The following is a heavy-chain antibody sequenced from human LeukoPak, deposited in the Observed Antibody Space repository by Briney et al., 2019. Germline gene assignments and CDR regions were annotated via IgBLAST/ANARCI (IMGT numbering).Heavy chain of an antibody. Sequence: ASVKVSCKASGYTFTGYYMHWVRQAPGQGLEWMGRINPNSGGTNYSQKFQGRVTIIRDTSARTAYMDLSSLRSEDTAVYYCVRDGYSYGNVEGVDYWGQGTLVTVSS. CDR2: INPNSGGT. J-gene: IGHJ4*02. CDR3: VRDGYSYGNVEGVDY. CDR1: GYTFTGYY. V-gene: IGHV1-2*06. D-gene: IGHD5-18*01.